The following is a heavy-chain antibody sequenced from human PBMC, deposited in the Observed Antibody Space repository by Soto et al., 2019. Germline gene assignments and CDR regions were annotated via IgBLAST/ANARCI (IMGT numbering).Heavy chain of an antibody. CDR3: ARATINYYDSSGPTDFDY. Sequence: PSETLSLTCTVSGGSISSYYWSWIRQPPGKGLEWIGYIYYSGSTNYNPSLKSRVTMSVDTSKNQFSLKLSSVTAADTAVYYCARATINYYDSSGPTDFDYWGQGTLVT. CDR1: GGSISSYY. J-gene: IGHJ4*02. CDR2: IYYSGST. V-gene: IGHV4-59*08. D-gene: IGHD3-22*01.